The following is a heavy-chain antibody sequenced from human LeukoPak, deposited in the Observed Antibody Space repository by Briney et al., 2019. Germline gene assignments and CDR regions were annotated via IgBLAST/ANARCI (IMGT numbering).Heavy chain of an antibody. CDR2: INPTTGGT. CDR3: ALTGDLFDY. Sequence: ASVKVSCKASGYTFTGYYIHWVRQAPGQGLEWVGWINPTTGGTNYAQTFQGRVTVTRDTSISTAYMELASLRSDDTAVYYCALTGDLFDYWGQGTLVTVSS. J-gene: IGHJ4*02. CDR1: GYTFTGYY. V-gene: IGHV1-2*02. D-gene: IGHD7-27*01.